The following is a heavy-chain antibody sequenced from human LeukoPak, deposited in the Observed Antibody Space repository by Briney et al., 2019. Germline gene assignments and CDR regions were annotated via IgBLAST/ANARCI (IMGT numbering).Heavy chain of an antibody. Sequence: ASETLSLTCAVYGGSFSGYYWSWIRQPPGKGLEWIGEINHSGSTNYNPSLKSRVTMSVDTSKNQFSLKLSSVTAADTAVYYCARVEGQWLVLDYWGQGTLVTVSS. D-gene: IGHD6-19*01. CDR2: INHSGST. J-gene: IGHJ4*02. CDR3: ARVEGQWLVLDY. V-gene: IGHV4-34*01. CDR1: GGSFSGYY.